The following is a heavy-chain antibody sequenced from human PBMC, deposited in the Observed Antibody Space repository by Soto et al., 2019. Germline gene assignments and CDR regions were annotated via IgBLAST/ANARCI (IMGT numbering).Heavy chain of an antibody. D-gene: IGHD2-15*01. CDR1: GGTFSSYA. Sequence: ASVKVSCKASGGTFSSYAISWVRQAPGQGLEWMGGIIPIFGTANYAQKFQGRVTITADESTSTAYMELSSLRSEDTAVYYCASSAIGYCSGGSCLNWFDPWGQGTLVTVSS. V-gene: IGHV1-69*13. J-gene: IGHJ5*02. CDR3: ASSAIGYCSGGSCLNWFDP. CDR2: IIPIFGTA.